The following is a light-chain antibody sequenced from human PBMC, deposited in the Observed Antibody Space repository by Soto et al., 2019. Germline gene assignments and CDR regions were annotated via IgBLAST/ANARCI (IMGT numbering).Light chain of an antibody. J-gene: IGKJ4*01. Sequence: DIQLTQSPSFLSASVGDRVTITCRASQAINNYLAWYQQKPGGPPKLLIYAASTLHGVTSRFSSDGSGTEFTLTIRRLQPEDFATYFSQQLHTYPLTFGRGTKVDIK. CDR2: AAS. CDR3: QQLHTYPLT. CDR1: QAINNY. V-gene: IGKV1-9*01.